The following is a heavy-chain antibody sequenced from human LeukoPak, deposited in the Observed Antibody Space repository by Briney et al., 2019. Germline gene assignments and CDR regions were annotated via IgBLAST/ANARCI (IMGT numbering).Heavy chain of an antibody. CDR2: IYYSGST. V-gene: IGHV4-30-4*08. D-gene: IGHD3-3*01. J-gene: IGHJ3*02. CDR3: ARGGRHYTSPRAFDI. Sequence: SETLSLTCTVSGGSISSGDYYWSWIRQPPGKGLEWIGYIYYSGSTYYNPSLKSRVTISVDTSKNQFSLKLSSVTAADTAVYYCARGGRHYTSPRAFDIWGQGTMVTVSS. CDR1: GGSISSGDYY.